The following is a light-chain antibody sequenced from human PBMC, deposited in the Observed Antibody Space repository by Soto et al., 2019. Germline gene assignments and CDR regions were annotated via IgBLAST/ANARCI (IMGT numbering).Light chain of an antibody. CDR1: QSVSSN. Sequence: EIVMTQSPATLSVSLGERATLSCRASQSVSSNLAWYQLKPGQAPRLLMYDASTRATGIPDRFSGSGSGTEFTLTISSLQPEDFGIYYCQQYENYWTFGQGTKVDIK. CDR3: QQYENYWT. CDR2: DAS. V-gene: IGKV3D-15*01. J-gene: IGKJ1*01.